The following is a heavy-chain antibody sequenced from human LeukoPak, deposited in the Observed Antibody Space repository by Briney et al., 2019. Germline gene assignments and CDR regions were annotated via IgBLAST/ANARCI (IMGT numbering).Heavy chain of an antibody. D-gene: IGHD1-14*01. CDR2: INPNSGDT. CDR3: ARVPDDSPENTVVAFYI. J-gene: IGHJ3*02. V-gene: IGHV1-2*02. Sequence: GASVKVFFKASGYTFTAYFMHWVRQAPGQGPEWMGWINPNSGDTNYAQKFQGRVTMTRGTSVSTAYIELSRLRSDDTAVYHCARVPDDSPENTVVAFYIWGQGTMVTVSS. CDR1: GYTFTAYF.